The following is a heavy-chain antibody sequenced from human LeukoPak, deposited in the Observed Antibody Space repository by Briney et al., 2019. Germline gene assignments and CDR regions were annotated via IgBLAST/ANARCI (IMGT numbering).Heavy chain of an antibody. V-gene: IGHV4-4*02. D-gene: IGHD1-1*01. CDR3: ARVNINNWHSCDY. Sequence: SGTLSLTCAVSGGSISSNNWWGWVRQPPGKGLEWIGEIYHSGRPNYNPSLKSRVTISVDKSRNHFSLNLSSVTAADTAVYYCARVNINNWHSCDYWGQGTLVTVSS. CDR1: GGSISSNNW. CDR2: IYHSGRP. J-gene: IGHJ4*02.